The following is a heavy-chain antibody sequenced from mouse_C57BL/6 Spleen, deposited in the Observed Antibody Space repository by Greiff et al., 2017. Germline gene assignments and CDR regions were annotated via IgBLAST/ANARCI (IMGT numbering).Heavy chain of an antibody. V-gene: IGHV14-4*01. CDR2: IDTENGDT. J-gene: IGHJ4*01. CDR1: GFNIKDDY. D-gene: IGHD1-1*01. CDR3: TTGNTVVKDAMDY. Sequence: EVQLQQSGAELVRPGASVTLSCTASGFNIKDDYLHWVKQRPEQGLEWIGWIDTENGDTEYASKFQGKATITADTSSNTAYLQRSSLTSEDTAVYYCTTGNTVVKDAMDYWGQGTSVTVSS.